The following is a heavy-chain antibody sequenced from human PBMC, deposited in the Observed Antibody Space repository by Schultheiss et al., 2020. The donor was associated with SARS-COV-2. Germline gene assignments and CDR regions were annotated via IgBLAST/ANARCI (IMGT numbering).Heavy chain of an antibody. J-gene: IGHJ4*02. V-gene: IGHV4-59*08. CDR1: GGSISSYY. CDR2: IYYSGST. Sequence: SETLSLTCTVSGGSISSYYWSWIRQPPGKGLEWIGYIYYSGSTNYNPSLKSRVTISVDTSKNQFSLKLSSVTAADTAVYYCARGPVSETFDYWGQGTLVTVSS. CDR3: ARGPVSETFDY.